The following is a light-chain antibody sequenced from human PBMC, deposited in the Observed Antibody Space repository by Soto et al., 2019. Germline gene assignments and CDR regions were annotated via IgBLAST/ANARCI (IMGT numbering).Light chain of an antibody. V-gene: IGKV3-15*01. Sequence: EIVMTQSPATLSVSPGERATLSCRASQSVRSNLAWYHQRPGQAPRLLIYAASARATGIPARFSGSGSGTEFTLTISGLQSEDFGLYYCQQYNNWPQTFGQGTKVDI. CDR3: QQYNNWPQT. CDR2: AAS. CDR1: QSVRSN. J-gene: IGKJ1*01.